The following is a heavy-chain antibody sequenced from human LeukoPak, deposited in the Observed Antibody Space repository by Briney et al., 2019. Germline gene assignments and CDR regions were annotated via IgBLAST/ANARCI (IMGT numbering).Heavy chain of an antibody. V-gene: IGHV5-51*01. J-gene: IGHJ3*02. Sequence: PGESLKISCKGSGYSFTSYWIGWVRRMPGKGLEWMGIIYPGDSDTRYSPSFQGQVTISADKSISTAYLQWSSLKASDTAMYYCARHEPTFDSSGYYYVLPGDAFDIWGQGTMVTVSS. D-gene: IGHD3-22*01. CDR2: IYPGDSDT. CDR3: ARHEPTFDSSGYYYVLPGDAFDI. CDR1: GYSFTSYW.